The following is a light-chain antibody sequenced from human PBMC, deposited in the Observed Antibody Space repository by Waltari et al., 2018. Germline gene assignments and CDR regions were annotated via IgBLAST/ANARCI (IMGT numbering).Light chain of an antibody. Sequence: QSALTQPASVSGSPGQSIPISCTGTSSDVGAYNYFSWYQQHPGKAPKPIIFDVSDRPSGVSSRFSGSKSGNTASLTISGLQAQDEADYYCSSYISSSTLELFGGGTSLTVL. J-gene: IGLJ2*01. V-gene: IGLV2-14*03. CDR3: SSYISSSTLEL. CDR2: DVS. CDR1: SSDVGAYNY.